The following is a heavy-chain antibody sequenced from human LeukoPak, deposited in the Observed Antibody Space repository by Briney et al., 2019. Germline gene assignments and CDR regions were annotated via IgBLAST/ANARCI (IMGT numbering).Heavy chain of an antibody. V-gene: IGHV5-51*01. D-gene: IGHD1-1*01. CDR1: GYSFTNYW. CDR2: IYPGDSDI. J-gene: IGHJ4*02. Sequence: GESLKISCKGSGYSFTNYWIGWVRQTPGKGLEWMGIIYPGDSDIRYSPSFQGQVTISADKSISTAYLQWSSLKALDTAMYYCARQEDPRYPGTPENDYWGQGTLVTVSS. CDR3: ARQEDPRYPGTPENDY.